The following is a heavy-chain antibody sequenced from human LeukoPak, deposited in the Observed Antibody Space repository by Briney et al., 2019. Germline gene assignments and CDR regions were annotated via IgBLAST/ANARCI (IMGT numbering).Heavy chain of an antibody. CDR3: ARALYSSSWYDFDL. J-gene: IGHJ2*01. CDR2: ISGSGGST. D-gene: IGHD6-13*01. Sequence: RTGGSLRLSCAASGFTFSSYAMSWVRQAPGKGLEWVSAISGSGGSTYYADSVKGRFTISRDNSKNTLYLQMNSLRAEDTAVYYCARALYSSSWYDFDLWGRGTLVTVSS. V-gene: IGHV3-23*01. CDR1: GFTFSSYA.